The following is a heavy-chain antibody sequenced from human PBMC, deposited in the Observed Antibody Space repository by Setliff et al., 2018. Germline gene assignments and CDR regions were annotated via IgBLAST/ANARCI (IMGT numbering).Heavy chain of an antibody. V-gene: IGHV4-31*03. J-gene: IGHJ5*02. Sequence: SETLSLTCTVSGGSISSGGYYWSWIRQHPGKGLEWIGYIYYSGSTYYNPSLKSRVTISVDTSKNQFSLKLSSVTAADTAVYYCARGRYWFAPNWFDPWGQGTLVT. D-gene: IGHD2-21*01. CDR2: IYYSGST. CDR1: GGSISSGGYY. CDR3: ARGRYWFAPNWFDP.